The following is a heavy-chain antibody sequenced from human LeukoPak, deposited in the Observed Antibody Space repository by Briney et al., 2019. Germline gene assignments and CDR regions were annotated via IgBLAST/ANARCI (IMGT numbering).Heavy chain of an antibody. Sequence: ASVKVSCKASGYSFTSYGISWVRQAPGQGLEWMGWICAYNGNTNYAQKLQRRVTMTTDTSTSTAYMQLRSLISDDTAVYYGVSMGRGWYQFDYWGQGTLVTVSS. D-gene: IGHD6-19*01. CDR3: VSMGRGWYQFDY. CDR2: ICAYNGNT. V-gene: IGHV1-18*01. J-gene: IGHJ4*02. CDR1: GYSFTSYG.